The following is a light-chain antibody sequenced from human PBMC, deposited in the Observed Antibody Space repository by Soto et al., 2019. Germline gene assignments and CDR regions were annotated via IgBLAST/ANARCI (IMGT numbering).Light chain of an antibody. CDR1: QSISTY. V-gene: IGKV3-11*01. Sequence: EIVLTQSPATLSLSPGDRATLSCRASQSISTYFAWYHQKPGQAPRLLIYDASTRAPGIPARFSGSGSGTDVTLTSSSLGPEDLAVEYCQHRSNWPITFGQGTRLGVK. CDR2: DAS. J-gene: IGKJ5*01. CDR3: QHRSNWPIT.